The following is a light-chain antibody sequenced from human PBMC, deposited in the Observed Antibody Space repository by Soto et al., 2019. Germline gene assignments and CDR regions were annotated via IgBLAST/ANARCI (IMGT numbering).Light chain of an antibody. CDR3: CSYAGSRTYL. Sequence: QSVLAQPASVSGSPGQSIAISCTGTSSDVGGYNYVSWYQQHPGKAPKLMISEVSNRPSGVSNRFSGSKSGNTASLTISGLQAEDEADYYCCSYAGSRTYLFGTGTKVTVL. CDR1: SSDVGGYNY. V-gene: IGLV2-14*01. CDR2: EVS. J-gene: IGLJ1*01.